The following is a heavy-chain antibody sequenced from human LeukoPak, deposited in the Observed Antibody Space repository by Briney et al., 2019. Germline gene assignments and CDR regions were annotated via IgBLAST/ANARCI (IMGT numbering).Heavy chain of an antibody. J-gene: IGHJ3*02. Sequence: ASVKVSCKASGYTFTGYAISWVRQAPGQGLEWMGWVSAYNGATNYAQNFQDRVTMTTDTPTTTAYMELRSLRSDDTAVYYCARGVHDFWSGSFRGDAFDIWGQGTMVTVSS. CDR2: VSAYNGAT. D-gene: IGHD3-3*01. CDR3: ARGVHDFWSGSFRGDAFDI. CDR1: GYTFTGYA. V-gene: IGHV1-18*01.